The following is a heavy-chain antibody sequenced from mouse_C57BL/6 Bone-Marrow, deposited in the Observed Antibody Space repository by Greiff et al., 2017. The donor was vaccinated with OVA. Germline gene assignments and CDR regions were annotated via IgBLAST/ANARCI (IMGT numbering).Heavy chain of an antibody. J-gene: IGHJ3*01. D-gene: IGHD3-2*02. CDR1: GFTFSSYA. Sequence: EVQLVESGGGLVKPGGSLKLSCAASGFTFSSYAMSWVRQTPEKRLEWVATISDGGSYTYYPDNVKGRFTISRDNAKNNLYLQMSHLKSEDTAMYYCARQLRPYWGQGTLVTVSA. CDR2: ISDGGSYT. V-gene: IGHV5-4*01. CDR3: ARQLRPY.